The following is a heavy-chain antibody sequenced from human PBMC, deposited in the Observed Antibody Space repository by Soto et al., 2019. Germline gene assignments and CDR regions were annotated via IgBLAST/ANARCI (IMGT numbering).Heavy chain of an antibody. D-gene: IGHD3-22*01. Sequence: GGSLRLSCAASGFAFSSAWISWVRQAPGKGLEWVGRLKSEAAGGTTDYAAPVKGRFTISRDDSKNTLYLQMNSLKTDDTAVYYCSYDSSRGDYWGLGTLVTVS. CDR2: LKSEAAGGTT. CDR1: GFAFSSAW. V-gene: IGHV3-15*01. J-gene: IGHJ4*02. CDR3: SYDSSRGDY.